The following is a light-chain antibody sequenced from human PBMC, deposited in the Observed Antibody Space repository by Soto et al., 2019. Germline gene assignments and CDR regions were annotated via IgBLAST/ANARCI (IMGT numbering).Light chain of an antibody. J-gene: IGKJ1*01. V-gene: IGKV1-39*01. Sequence: DIQMTQSPSSLSASVGDRVTITCRSSQAISNYVSWYQQEPRQAPRLLIYAASSLQSGVPSRFSASGSGTDFTLTISGLQPEDFGTYFCQQTYTYPNSFGQGTKVEIK. CDR2: AAS. CDR1: QAISNY. CDR3: QQTYTYPNS.